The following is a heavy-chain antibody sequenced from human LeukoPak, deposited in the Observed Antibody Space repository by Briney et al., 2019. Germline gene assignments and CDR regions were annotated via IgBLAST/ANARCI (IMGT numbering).Heavy chain of an antibody. CDR1: GGSISSSNW. CDR2: TYDSGST. D-gene: IGHD5-18*01. J-gene: IGHJ4*02. Sequence: PSETLSLTCAVSGGSISSSNWWSWVRQPPGKGLEWIGETYDSGSTKYNPSLKSRVTISVDKSKNQFSLKLSSVTAADTAVYYCAGTPGYSYGSYDYWGQGTLVTVSS. V-gene: IGHV4-4*02. CDR3: AGTPGYSYGSYDY.